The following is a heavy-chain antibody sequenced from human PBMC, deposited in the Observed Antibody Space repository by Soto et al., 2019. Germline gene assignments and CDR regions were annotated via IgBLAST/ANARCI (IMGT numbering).Heavy chain of an antibody. CDR1: GGSFSGYY. Sequence: PSETLSLTCAVYGGSFSGYYWSWIRQPPGKGLEWIGEINHSGSTNYNPSLKSRVTISVDTSKNQFSLKLSSVTAADTAVYYCTRGVVVAATPALGYSYMDVWGKGTTVTVS. CDR3: TRGVVVAATPALGYSYMDV. J-gene: IGHJ6*03. V-gene: IGHV4-34*01. CDR2: INHSGST. D-gene: IGHD2-15*01.